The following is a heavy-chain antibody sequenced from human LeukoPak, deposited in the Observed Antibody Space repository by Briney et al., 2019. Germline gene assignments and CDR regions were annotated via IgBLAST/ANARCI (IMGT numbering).Heavy chain of an antibody. Sequence: ASVKVSCKASGGAFSSYAISWVRQAPGQGLEWMGRIIPILGIANYAQKFQGRVTITADKSTSTAYMELSSLRSEDTAVYYCARESYYYDSSGYYYDRDYWGQGTLVTVSS. D-gene: IGHD3-22*01. J-gene: IGHJ4*02. CDR3: ARESYYYDSSGYYYDRDY. V-gene: IGHV1-69*04. CDR2: IIPILGIA. CDR1: GGAFSSYA.